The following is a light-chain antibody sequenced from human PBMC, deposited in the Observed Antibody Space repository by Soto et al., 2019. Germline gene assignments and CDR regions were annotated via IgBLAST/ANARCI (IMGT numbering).Light chain of an antibody. CDR2: KAS. CDR1: QNVSNW. CDR3: QQYSKEST. Sequence: DVEMTQSPSTLPTSIGDRVTINCRASQNVSNWLAWYQQKPGKAPKLLIYKASRLESGVPSRFSASGAGTDFPLTISRLQSDDFASYFCQQYSKESTFGQGTKLEIK. V-gene: IGKV1-5*03. J-gene: IGKJ2*01.